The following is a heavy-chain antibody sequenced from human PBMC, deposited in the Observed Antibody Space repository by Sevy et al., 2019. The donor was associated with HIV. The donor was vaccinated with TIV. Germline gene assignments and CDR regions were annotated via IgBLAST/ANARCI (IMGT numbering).Heavy chain of an antibody. CDR1: GFPFSDAW. CDR3: TTDWGTGNTWVGAFDL. Sequence: GGSLRLSCAASGFPFSDAWMNWVRQAPGKGLEWVGLIKNENEGRITDYGATVKGRSIISRDDSTNTLYLQMSSLKTEDTAIYYCTTDWGTGNTWVGAFDLWGQGTMVTVSS. V-gene: IGHV3-15*01. D-gene: IGHD1-7*01. J-gene: IGHJ3*01. CDR2: IKNENEGRIT.